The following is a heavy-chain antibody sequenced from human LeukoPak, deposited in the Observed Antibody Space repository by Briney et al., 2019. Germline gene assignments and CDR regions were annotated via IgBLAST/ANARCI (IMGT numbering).Heavy chain of an antibody. CDR1: GGTFSSYA. Sequence: ASVKVSCKASGGTFSSYAISWVRQAPGQGLEWMGGIIPIFGTANYAQKFQGRVTITTDESTSTAYMELSSLRSEDTAVYYCASRLTARGAFDYWGQGTLVTVSS. CDR2: IIPIFGTA. D-gene: IGHD1-20*01. V-gene: IGHV1-69*05. CDR3: ASRLTARGAFDY. J-gene: IGHJ4*02.